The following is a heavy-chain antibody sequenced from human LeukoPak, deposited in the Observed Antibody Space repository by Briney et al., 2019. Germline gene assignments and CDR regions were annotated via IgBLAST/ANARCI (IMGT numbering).Heavy chain of an antibody. J-gene: IGHJ6*02. Sequence: PGGSLRLSCAASGFTFSSYAMSWVRQAPGKGLEWVSAISGSGGSTYYADSVKGRFTISRDNSKNTLYLQINSLRAEDTAVYYCARDRASVDSSTYGMDVWGQGTTVTVSS. D-gene: IGHD3-22*01. CDR3: ARDRASVDSSTYGMDV. CDR2: ISGSGGST. CDR1: GFTFSSYA. V-gene: IGHV3-23*01.